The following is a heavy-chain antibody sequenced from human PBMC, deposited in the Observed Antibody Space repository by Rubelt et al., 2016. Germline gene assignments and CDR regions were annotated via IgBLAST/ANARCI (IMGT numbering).Heavy chain of an antibody. CDR3: ARASTIFGVVIKYYYGMDV. D-gene: IGHD3-3*01. J-gene: IGHJ6*02. CDR2: GGT. Sequence: GGTNYNPSLKSRVTISVDTSKNQFSLKLSSVTAADTAVYYCARASTIFGVVIKYYYGMDVWGQGTTVTVSS. V-gene: IGHV4-31*02.